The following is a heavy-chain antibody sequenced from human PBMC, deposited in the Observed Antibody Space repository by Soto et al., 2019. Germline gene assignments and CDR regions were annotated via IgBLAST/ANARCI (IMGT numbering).Heavy chain of an antibody. V-gene: IGHV4-59*01. CDR3: ARSYCADSVSCNWFAP. CDR2: INYSGRS. J-gene: IGHJ5*02. CDR1: GDSSSTYY. D-gene: IGHD2-8*02. Sequence: QVQLQESGPGLVKSSETLSLTCSVSGDSSSTYYWGWIRQPPGKGLEWIGYINYSGRSNHNPSLNSRLSRSVDASKNQVSLKLTSVTAADTAVYYCARSYCADSVSCNWFAPWGQGTLVVVSS.